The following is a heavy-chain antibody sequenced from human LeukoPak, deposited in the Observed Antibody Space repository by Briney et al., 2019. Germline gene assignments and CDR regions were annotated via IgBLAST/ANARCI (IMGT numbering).Heavy chain of an antibody. CDR3: ASSDDILTGYYKGLDN. J-gene: IGHJ4*02. CDR2: INHSGGT. CDR1: GGSFSGYY. V-gene: IGHV4-34*01. D-gene: IGHD3-9*01. Sequence: PSETLSLTCAAYGGSFSGYYWSWIRQPPGKGLEWIGEINHSGGTNYNPSLKSRVTISADTSKNQFSLKLSSVTAADTAVYYCASSDDILTGYYKGLDNWGQGTLVTVSS.